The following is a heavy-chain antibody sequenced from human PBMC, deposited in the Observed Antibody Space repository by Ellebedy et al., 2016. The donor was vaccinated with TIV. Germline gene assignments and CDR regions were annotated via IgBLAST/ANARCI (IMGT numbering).Heavy chain of an antibody. Sequence: GESLKISXAASGFTFSSYSMNWVRQAPGKGLEWVSYISSSSSTIYYADSVKGRFTISRDNAKSSLYLQMNSLRAEDTAVYYCARHFGMGDTAMVTDYHYGLDVWGKGTTVTVSS. D-gene: IGHD5-18*01. V-gene: IGHV3-48*04. CDR1: GFTFSSYS. J-gene: IGHJ6*04. CDR3: ARHFGMGDTAMVTDYHYGLDV. CDR2: ISSSSSTI.